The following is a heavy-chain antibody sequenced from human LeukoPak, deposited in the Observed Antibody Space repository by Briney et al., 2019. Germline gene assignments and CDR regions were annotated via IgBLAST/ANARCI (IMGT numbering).Heavy chain of an antibody. Sequence: GGSLRLSCAASGFTFSSYSMNWVRQAPGKGLEWVSSISSSSSYIYYADSVKGRFTISRDNAKNSLYLQMNSLRAEDTAAYYCARGDRIAAPNWFDPWGQGTLVTVSS. J-gene: IGHJ5*02. CDR3: ARGDRIAAPNWFDP. V-gene: IGHV3-21*01. CDR1: GFTFSSYS. D-gene: IGHD6-13*01. CDR2: ISSSSSYI.